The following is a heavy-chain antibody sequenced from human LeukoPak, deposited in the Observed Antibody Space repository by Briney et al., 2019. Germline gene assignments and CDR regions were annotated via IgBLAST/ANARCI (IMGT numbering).Heavy chain of an antibody. Sequence: SVKVSCKXSGGTFSSYAISWVRQAPGQGLEWMGRIIPIFGTANYAQKFQGRVTITTDESTSTAYMELSSLRSEDTAVYYCARDYTKYYDILTGYNDAFDIWGQGTMVTVSS. V-gene: IGHV1-69*05. J-gene: IGHJ3*02. CDR2: IIPIFGTA. CDR1: GGTFSSYA. D-gene: IGHD3-9*01. CDR3: ARDYTKYYDILTGYNDAFDI.